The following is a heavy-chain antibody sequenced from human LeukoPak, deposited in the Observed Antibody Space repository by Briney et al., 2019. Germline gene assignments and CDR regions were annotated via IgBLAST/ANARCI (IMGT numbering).Heavy chain of an antibody. CDR2: LSGSGGST. J-gene: IGHJ4*02. CDR1: EFAFSSYT. D-gene: IGHD3-3*01. Sequence: RGFLRRSWVESEFAFSSYTMSWFRHAPGKRLEWVSGLSGSGGSTYYADSVKGRFTISRDNSKNTLYLQMNSLRAEDTAVYYCAKGTVFGVVRSGGLDYWGQGTLVTVSS. CDR3: AKGTVFGVVRSGGLDY. V-gene: IGHV3-23*01.